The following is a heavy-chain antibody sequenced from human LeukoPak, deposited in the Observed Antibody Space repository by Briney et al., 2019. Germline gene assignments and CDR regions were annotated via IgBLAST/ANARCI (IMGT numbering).Heavy chain of an antibody. Sequence: GGSLRLLCAASGFPFNRRGMSWVRQAPWKGPEWVSSISSGSDYTFYADSVKGGFNISRANSKNTIYLQMNSLRAGDTAIYHCSKRGVSGNWYYDVCGRGKLATVSS. CDR3: SKRGVSGNWYYDV. V-gene: IGHV3-23*01. J-gene: IGHJ2*01. D-gene: IGHD6-19*01. CDR2: ISSGSDYT. CDR1: GFPFNRRG.